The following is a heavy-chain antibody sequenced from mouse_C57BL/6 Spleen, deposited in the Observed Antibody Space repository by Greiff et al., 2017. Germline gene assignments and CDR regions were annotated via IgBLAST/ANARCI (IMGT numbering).Heavy chain of an antibody. J-gene: IGHJ2*01. V-gene: IGHV3-6*01. CDR2: INYDGSN. D-gene: IGHD2-4*01. CDR3: ARDLDYDGYYFDY. CDR1: GYSITSGYY. Sequence: VQLKQSGPGLVKPSQSLSLTCSVTGYSITSGYYWNWIRQFPGNKLEWMGYINYDGSNNYNPSLKNRISITRDTSKNQFFLKLNSVTTEDTATYYCARDLDYDGYYFDYWGQGTTLTVSS.